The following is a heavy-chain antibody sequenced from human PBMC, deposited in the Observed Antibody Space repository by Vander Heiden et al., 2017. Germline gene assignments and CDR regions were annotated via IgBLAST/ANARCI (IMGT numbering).Heavy chain of an antibody. CDR3: ARDGRVRGIIIRPYYYYGMDV. J-gene: IGHJ6*02. CDR1: GFTLSNYG. Sequence: VQLVESGGGVVQPWRSLRLSCAASGFTLSNYGIHWVRQAPGKGLGWVAVTWYDGSRKYFADPVQDRFSISRDNSKVFLQMNSLRAEDTAVYYCARDGRVRGIIIRPYYYYGMDVWGQGTAVTVSS. V-gene: IGHV3-33*01. CDR2: TWYDGSRK. D-gene: IGHD3-10*01.